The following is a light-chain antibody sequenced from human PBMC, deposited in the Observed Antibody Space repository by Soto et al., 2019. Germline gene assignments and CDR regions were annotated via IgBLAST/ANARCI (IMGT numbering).Light chain of an antibody. J-gene: IGLJ2*01. CDR1: SSNIGAGYD. Sequence: QSVLTQPPSVSGAPGQRVTISCTGSSSNIGAGYDVHWYQQLPGTAPQLLIYGNINRPSGVPDRFSGYKSGTSASLAITGLQAEDEADYYCQSYDSSLSGVVFGGGTKLTVL. CDR2: GNI. V-gene: IGLV1-40*01. CDR3: QSYDSSLSGVV.